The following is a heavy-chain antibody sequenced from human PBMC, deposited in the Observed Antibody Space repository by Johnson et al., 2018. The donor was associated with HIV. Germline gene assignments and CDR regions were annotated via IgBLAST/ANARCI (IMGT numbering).Heavy chain of an antibody. Sequence: VQVVESGGGLVQPGGSLRLSCAASGFTFSSYGMHWVRQAPGKGLEWVGRIKSKTDGGTTDYAAPVKGRFTISRDDSKDTLYLQINSLKTEDTAVYYCTSEGAFYDAFDIWGQGAMVTVSS. J-gene: IGHJ3*02. CDR1: GFTFSSYG. CDR3: TSEGAFYDAFDI. D-gene: IGHD3-16*01. CDR2: IKSKTDGGTT. V-gene: IGHV3-15*01.